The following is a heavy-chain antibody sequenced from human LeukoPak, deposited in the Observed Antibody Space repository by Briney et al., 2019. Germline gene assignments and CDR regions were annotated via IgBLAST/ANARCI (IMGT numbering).Heavy chain of an antibody. CDR3: ARVRSSGWYFDY. J-gene: IGHJ4*02. CDR2: INWDGGST. CDR1: GFTFEDYG. D-gene: IGHD6-19*01. Sequence: PGGSLRLSCAASGFTFEDYGMSWVRQAPGKGLEWVSGINWDGGSTGYADSVEGRFTIYKDNAKNSLYLQMNSLRAEDTALYYCARVRSSGWYFDYWGQGTLVTVSS. V-gene: IGHV3-20*04.